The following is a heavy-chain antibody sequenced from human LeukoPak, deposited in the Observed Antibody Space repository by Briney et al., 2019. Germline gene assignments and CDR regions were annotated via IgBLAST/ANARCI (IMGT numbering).Heavy chain of an antibody. J-gene: IGHJ5*02. CDR2: ITGSGYRT. Sequence: PGGSLRLSCVASGFTFTTYGMNWVRQAPGKGLEWVSGITGSGYRTYYADSVKGRFTIYRDNSKNTLYLQMNSLRAEDTAVYYCAKTLSGRVSENWFDPWGQGTLVTVSS. CDR1: GFTFTTYG. V-gene: IGHV3-23*01. D-gene: IGHD5/OR15-5a*01. CDR3: AKTLSGRVSENWFDP.